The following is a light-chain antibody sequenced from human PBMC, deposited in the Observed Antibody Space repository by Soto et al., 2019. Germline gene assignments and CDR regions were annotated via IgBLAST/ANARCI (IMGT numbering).Light chain of an antibody. J-gene: IGKJ4*01. CDR2: DVS. Sequence: DIPMTQSPSSLFASVGDRVTITCQASQDISKYLNWYQQKPGKAPKILIYDVSVLEAGVPSRFSGGGSGTHLTLTISSLQAEDAATYYCQQFDNLPLTFAGGTKVEIK. V-gene: IGKV1-33*01. CDR3: QQFDNLPLT. CDR1: QDISKY.